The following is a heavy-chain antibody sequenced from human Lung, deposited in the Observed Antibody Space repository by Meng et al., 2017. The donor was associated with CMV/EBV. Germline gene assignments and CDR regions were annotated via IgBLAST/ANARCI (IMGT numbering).Heavy chain of an antibody. V-gene: IGHV1-69*05. J-gene: IGHJ6*02. CDR2: IIPIFGTA. CDR3: ARGNYGDYHYYGRDV. CDR1: GGTFSSYA. Sequence: SVXVSXKASGGTFSSYAISWVRQAPGQGLEWMGGIIPIFGTANYAQKFQGRVTITTDESTSTAYMELSSLRSEDTAVYYCARGNYGDYHYYGRDVWAPGNXV. D-gene: IGHD4-17*01.